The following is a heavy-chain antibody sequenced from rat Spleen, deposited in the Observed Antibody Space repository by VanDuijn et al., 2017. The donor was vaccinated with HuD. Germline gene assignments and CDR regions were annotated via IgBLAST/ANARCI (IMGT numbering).Heavy chain of an antibody. Sequence: EVQLVESDGGLVQPGRSLKLSCAASGFTFNNYGMAWVRQAPKKGLEWVASISYDGGSTYYRDSVKGRFTISRDNAKSTLSLQMDSLRSEDTATFYCARRHYGYTDYFDYWGQGVMVTVSS. CDR3: ARRHYGYTDYFDY. D-gene: IGHD1-9*01. J-gene: IGHJ2*01. V-gene: IGHV5-29*01. CDR1: GFTFNNYG. CDR2: ISYDGGST.